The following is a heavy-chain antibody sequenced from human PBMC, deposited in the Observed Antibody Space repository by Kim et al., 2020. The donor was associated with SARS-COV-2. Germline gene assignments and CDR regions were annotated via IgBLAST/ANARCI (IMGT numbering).Heavy chain of an antibody. Sequence: SETLSLTCTVSGGSISSGSDYWGWIRQPPGKGLEWIGSIFYTGSTYYNPSLKSRVTISVDTSKNQFSLKVSSVTAADTAVYYCARADTRYYYYAMDVGGQGTTVTVSS. J-gene: IGHJ6*02. V-gene: IGHV4-39*07. CDR1: GGSISSGSDY. CDR3: ARADTRYYYYAMDV. CDR2: IFYTGST. D-gene: IGHD5-18*01.